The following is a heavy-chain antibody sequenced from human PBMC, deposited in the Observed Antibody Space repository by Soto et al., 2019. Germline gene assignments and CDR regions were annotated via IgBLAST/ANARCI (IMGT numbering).Heavy chain of an antibody. CDR3: ARGGQDFWSGPFDY. CDR1: GGSISNYF. V-gene: IGHV4-4*07. Sequence: TLSLTCTVSGGSISNYFCNWIRQPAGKGLEWIGRIDNSGSTNYNPSLKSRITMSADTSRNQFSLKLNSVTAADTAVYYCARGGQDFWSGPFDYWGQGALVTVSS. CDR2: IDNSGST. J-gene: IGHJ4*02. D-gene: IGHD3-3*01.